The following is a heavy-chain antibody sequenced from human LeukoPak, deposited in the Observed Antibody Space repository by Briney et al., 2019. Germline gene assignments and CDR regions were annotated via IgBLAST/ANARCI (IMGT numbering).Heavy chain of an antibody. CDR3: ARDGGEAAGVQH. CDR1: GYTFTSYD. CDR2: IIPILGIA. J-gene: IGHJ1*01. D-gene: IGHD6-13*01. V-gene: IGHV1-69*04. Sequence: SVKVSCKASGYTFTSYDINWVRQAPGQGLEWMGRIIPILGIANYAQKFQGRVTITADKSTSTAYMELSSLRSEDTAVYYCARDGGEAAGVQHWGQGTLVTVSS.